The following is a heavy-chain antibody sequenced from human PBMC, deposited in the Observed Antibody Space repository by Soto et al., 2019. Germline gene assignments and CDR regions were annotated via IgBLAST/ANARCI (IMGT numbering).Heavy chain of an antibody. V-gene: IGHV4-39*01. J-gene: IGHJ4*02. Sequence: SETLSLTCTVSGVSISNSSYYWGWIRRPPGKGLEWIGTIYYSGITYYNPSLKSRATISVDTSKNQFSLKLTSVTAADTAVYYCARHGSNWGQGTLVTVSS. CDR2: IYYSGIT. CDR3: ARHGSN. CDR1: GVSISNSSYY.